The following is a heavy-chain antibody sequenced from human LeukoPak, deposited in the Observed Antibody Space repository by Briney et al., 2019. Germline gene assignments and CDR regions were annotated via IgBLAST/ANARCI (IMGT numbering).Heavy chain of an antibody. J-gene: IGHJ5*02. CDR3: ARGLFHDFWSGYYH. CDR1: GYTFTSYD. CDR2: MNPNSGNT. V-gene: IGHV1-8*01. Sequence: SVKVSCKASGYTFTSYDINWVRQATGQGLEWMGWMNPNSGNTGYAQKFQGRVTMTRNTSISTAYMELGSLRSEDTAVYYCARGLFHDFWSGYYHWGQGTLVTVSS. D-gene: IGHD3-3*01.